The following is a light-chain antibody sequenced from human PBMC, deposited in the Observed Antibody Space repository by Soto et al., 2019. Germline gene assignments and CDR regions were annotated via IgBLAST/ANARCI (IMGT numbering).Light chain of an antibody. V-gene: IGKV3-15*01. Sequence: EIVMTQSPATLSVSPGERATLSCRASQSVSSTLAWYQQKPGQAPRLLIYGASPRATGIPARFSGSGSGTEFTLTISSLQSEDFAIYFCQQYNNWPPDRTFGQGTKVEIK. CDR2: GAS. J-gene: IGKJ1*01. CDR1: QSVSST. CDR3: QQYNNWPPDRT.